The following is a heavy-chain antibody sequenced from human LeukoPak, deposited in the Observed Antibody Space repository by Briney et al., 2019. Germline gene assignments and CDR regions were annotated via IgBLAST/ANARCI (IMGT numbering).Heavy chain of an antibody. CDR1: GGSFRGYY. J-gene: IGHJ4*02. D-gene: IGHD5-24*01. V-gene: IGHV4-34*01. CDR3: AGGGGDGYKLDY. CDR2: ISDSGST. Sequence: PSETLSLTCAVYGGSFRGYYLNWIRQPPGKGLEWIGEISDSGSTNYNPSLKSRVTISVDTSKNHFSLKLSSVTAADTAVYYCAGGGGDGYKLDYWGQGTLVTVSS.